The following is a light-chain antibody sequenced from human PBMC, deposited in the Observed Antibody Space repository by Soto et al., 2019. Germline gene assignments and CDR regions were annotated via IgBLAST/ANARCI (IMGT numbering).Light chain of an antibody. CDR1: QSLLHSNGYNY. V-gene: IGKV2-28*01. Sequence: DIVMTQSPLSLPVTPGEPASISCRSSQSLLHSNGYNYLDWYLQKPGQSPQLLIYLGSYRASGVPDRFSGSVSGTDFNLKISREEAEDVGVYYCMEALPPVYTFGQGTKLEIK. CDR2: LGS. CDR3: MEALPPVYT. J-gene: IGKJ2*01.